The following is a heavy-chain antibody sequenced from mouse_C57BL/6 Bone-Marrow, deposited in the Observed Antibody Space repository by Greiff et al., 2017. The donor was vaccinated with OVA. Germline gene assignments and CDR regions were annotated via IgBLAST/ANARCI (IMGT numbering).Heavy chain of an antibody. CDR2: IYPNSGRT. Sequence: VQLQQPGAELVKPGASVTLSCKASGYTFTSYWMHWVKQRPGQGLEWIGMIYPNSGRTNYNEKFKSKATLTVDKSSSPAYMQLSSLTSEDSAVDYFASGWDGGVDYWGRGTAITVTA. CDR3: ASGWDGGVDY. D-gene: IGHD4-1*01. V-gene: IGHV1-64*01. CDR1: GYTFTSYW. J-gene: IGHJ2*01.